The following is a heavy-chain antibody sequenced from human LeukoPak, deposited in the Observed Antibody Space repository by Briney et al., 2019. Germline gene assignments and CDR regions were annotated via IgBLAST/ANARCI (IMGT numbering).Heavy chain of an antibody. D-gene: IGHD2-15*01. V-gene: IGHV4-34*01. CDR2: INHSGST. CDR1: GGSFSGYY. CDR3: ARAPGYSWFDP. J-gene: IGHJ5*02. Sequence: SETLSLTCAVYGGSFSGYYWSWIRQPPGKGLEWIGEINHSGSTNYNPSLKSRVTISVDTSKNQFSLKLSSVTAADTAVYYCARAPGYSWFDPWGQGTLVTVSS.